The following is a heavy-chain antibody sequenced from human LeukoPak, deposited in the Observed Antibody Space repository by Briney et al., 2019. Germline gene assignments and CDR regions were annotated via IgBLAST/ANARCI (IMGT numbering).Heavy chain of an antibody. J-gene: IGHJ4*02. CDR1: GFSFNTYE. CDR3: ASGPQYTGSFPY. Sequence: GGSLRLSCAASGFSFNTYEMTWVRQAPGMGLEWLSYISSGGDTIKYADSVKGRFTISRDSAENALYLQMNNLGVDDTAVYLCASGPQYTGSFPYWGQGTLVAVSS. CDR2: ISSGGDTI. D-gene: IGHD1-26*01. V-gene: IGHV3-48*03.